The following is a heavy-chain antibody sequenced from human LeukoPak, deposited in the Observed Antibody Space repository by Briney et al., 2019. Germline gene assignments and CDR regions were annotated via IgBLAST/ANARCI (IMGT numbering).Heavy chain of an antibody. V-gene: IGHV4-59*08. J-gene: IGHJ5*02. Sequence: SETLSLTCTVSGGSISSYYWSWIRRPPGKGLEWIGYIYYSGSTNNNPSLKSRVTISVDTSKNQFSLKLSSVTAADTAVYYCARHAAWFDPWGQGTLVTVSS. CDR3: ARHAAWFDP. CDR1: GGSISSYY. D-gene: IGHD6-25*01. CDR2: IYYSGST.